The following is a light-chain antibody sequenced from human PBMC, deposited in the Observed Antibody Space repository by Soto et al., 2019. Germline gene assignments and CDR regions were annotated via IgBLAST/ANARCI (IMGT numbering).Light chain of an antibody. CDR2: DAS. J-gene: IGKJ1*01. CDR1: QGIKNY. Sequence: EIVLTQSPATLSVSPGERATLSCRASQGIKNYLAWFQQKPGQAPRLLIYDASNRATGIPVRFSGSGSGTDFTLTITRLEPEDFAVYYCQQYGSSGTFGQGTKVDIK. V-gene: IGKV3-20*01. CDR3: QQYGSSGT.